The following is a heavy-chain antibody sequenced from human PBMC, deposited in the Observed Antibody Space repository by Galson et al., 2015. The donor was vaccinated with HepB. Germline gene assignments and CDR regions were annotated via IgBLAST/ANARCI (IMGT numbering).Heavy chain of an antibody. CDR3: ASPGYSSSWSFY. CDR1: GYSFTSYW. V-gene: IGHV5-10-1*01. Sequence: QSGAEVKKPGESLRISCKGSGYSFTSYWISWVRQMPGKGLEWMGRIDPSDSYTNYSPSFQGHVTISADKSISTAYLQWSSLKASDTAMYYCASPGYSSSWSFYWGQGTLVTVSS. CDR2: IDPSDSYT. D-gene: IGHD6-13*01. J-gene: IGHJ4*02.